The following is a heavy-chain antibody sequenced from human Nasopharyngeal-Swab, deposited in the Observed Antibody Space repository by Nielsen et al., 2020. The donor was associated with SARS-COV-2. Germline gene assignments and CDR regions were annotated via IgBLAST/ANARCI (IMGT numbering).Heavy chain of an antibody. Sequence: SVKVSCNASGGTFSSYAISWVRQAPGQGLEWMGGIIPIFGTANYAQKFQGRVTITADESTSTAYMELSSLRSEDTAVYYCASSIGDYYDSSGYGDYWGQGTLVTVSS. J-gene: IGHJ4*02. CDR3: ASSIGDYYDSSGYGDY. CDR1: GGTFSSYA. CDR2: IIPIFGTA. D-gene: IGHD3-22*01. V-gene: IGHV1-69*13.